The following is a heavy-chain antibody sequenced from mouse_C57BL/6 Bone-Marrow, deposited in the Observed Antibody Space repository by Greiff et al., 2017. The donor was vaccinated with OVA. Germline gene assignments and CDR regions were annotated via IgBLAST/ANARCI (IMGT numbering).Heavy chain of an antibody. Sequence: QVQLQQPGAELVKPGASVKMSCKASGYTFTSYWLTWVKQRPGQGLEWIGDIYPGSGSTTYNEKFKSKATLTVDTSPSTAYMQLSSLTAEDSAVYYCARGYFGSSWYFDGWGTGTTVTVSS. CDR3: ARGYFGSSWYFDG. J-gene: IGHJ1*03. CDR2: IYPGSGST. CDR1: GYTFTSYW. V-gene: IGHV1-55*01. D-gene: IGHD1-1*01.